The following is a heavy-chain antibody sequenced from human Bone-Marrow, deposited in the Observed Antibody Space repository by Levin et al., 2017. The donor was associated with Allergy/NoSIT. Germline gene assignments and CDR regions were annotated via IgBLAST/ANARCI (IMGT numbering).Heavy chain of an antibody. V-gene: IGHV3-43D*03. CDR3: AKDPYSSGWYGWFDP. CDR1: GFTFDDYA. Sequence: GESLKISCAASGFTFDDYAMHWVRQAPGKGLEWVSLISWDGGSTYYADSVKGRFTISRDNSKNSLYLQMNSLRAEDTALYYCAKDPYSSGWYGWFDPWGQGTLVTVSS. CDR2: ISWDGGST. J-gene: IGHJ5*02. D-gene: IGHD6-19*01.